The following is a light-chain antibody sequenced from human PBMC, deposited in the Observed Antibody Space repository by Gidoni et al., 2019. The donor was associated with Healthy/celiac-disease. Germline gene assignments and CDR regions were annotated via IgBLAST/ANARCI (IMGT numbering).Light chain of an antibody. CDR3: QAWDSSTGDYV. Sequence: SYELTQPPSVSVSPGPTASITCSGDKLGDKYACLYQQKPGQSPVLVIYQDSKRPSGIPERFSGSNSGNTATLTISGTQAMDEADYYCQAWDSSTGDYVFGTGTKVTVL. V-gene: IGLV3-1*01. CDR2: QDS. CDR1: KLGDKY. J-gene: IGLJ1*01.